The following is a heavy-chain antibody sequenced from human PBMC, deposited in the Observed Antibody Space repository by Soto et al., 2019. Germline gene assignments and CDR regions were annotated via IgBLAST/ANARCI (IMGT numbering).Heavy chain of an antibody. CDR2: IYHSGST. CDR3: ARAPIVGATTVLNWRYYYYGMDV. J-gene: IGHJ6*02. CDR1: GGSISSSNW. Sequence: QVQLQESGPGLVKPSGTLSLTCAVSGGSISSSNWWSWVRQPPGKGLEWIGEIYHSGSTNYNPSLKSRVTISVDKSKNQFSLKLSSVTAADTAVYYCARAPIVGATTVLNWRYYYYGMDVWGQGTTVTVSS. D-gene: IGHD1-26*01. V-gene: IGHV4-4*02.